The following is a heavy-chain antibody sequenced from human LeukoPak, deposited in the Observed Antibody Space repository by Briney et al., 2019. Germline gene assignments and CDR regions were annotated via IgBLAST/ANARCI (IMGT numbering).Heavy chain of an antibody. CDR1: GHTFTSYG. D-gene: IGHD3-3*01. CDR3: ARKGPLNYDFWSGYYTVDAFDI. CDR2: ISAYNGNT. J-gene: IGHJ3*02. Sequence: ASVKVSCKASGHTFTSYGISWVRQAPGQGLEWMGWISAYNGNTNYAQKLQGRVTMTTDTSTSTAYMELRSLRSDDTAVYYCARKGPLNYDFWSGYYTVDAFDIWGQGTMVTVSS. V-gene: IGHV1-18*01.